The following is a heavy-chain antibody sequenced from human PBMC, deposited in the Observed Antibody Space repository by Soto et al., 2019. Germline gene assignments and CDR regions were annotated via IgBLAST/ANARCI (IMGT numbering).Heavy chain of an antibody. V-gene: IGHV4-31*03. CDR2: IYHSGST. D-gene: IGHD3-22*01. J-gene: IGHJ4*02. Sequence: SETLSLTCTVSGDSIRSGNHYWSWIRQYPGEGLEWIGSIYHSGSTHYNPSLKSRITISVDTSKNQFSLRLRSVTAADTAVYYCARSSGYSGNRPLDYWGRGILVTVSS. CDR3: ARSSGYSGNRPLDY. CDR1: GDSIRSGNHY.